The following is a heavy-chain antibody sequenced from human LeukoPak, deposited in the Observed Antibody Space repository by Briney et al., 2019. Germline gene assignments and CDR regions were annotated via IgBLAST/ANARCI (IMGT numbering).Heavy chain of an antibody. Sequence: PGGTLRLSCAASGFTFSSYGMSWVRQAPGKGLEWVSAISGSGGSTYYADSVKGRFTISRDNSKNTLYLQMNSLRAEDTAVYYCARAWRIYCSSTSCRPYYFDYWGQGTLVTVSS. J-gene: IGHJ4*02. D-gene: IGHD2-2*01. CDR1: GFTFSSYG. V-gene: IGHV3-23*01. CDR2: ISGSGGST. CDR3: ARAWRIYCSSTSCRPYYFDY.